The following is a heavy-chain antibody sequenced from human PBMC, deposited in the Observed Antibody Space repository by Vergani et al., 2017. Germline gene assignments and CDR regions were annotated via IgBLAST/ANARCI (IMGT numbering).Heavy chain of an antibody. J-gene: IGHJ4*02. CDR1: GITFDDYA. Sequence: EVQLVESGGGLVQPGRSLRLSCAASGITFDDYAMHWVRQAPGKGLEWVSGISWNSGSIGYADSVKGRFTISRDNAKNSLYLQMNSLRAEDTALYYCAKSGGYCSSTSCYTSYYFDYWGQGTLVTVSS. CDR2: ISWNSGSI. CDR3: AKSGGYCSSTSCYTSYYFDY. V-gene: IGHV3-9*01. D-gene: IGHD2-2*02.